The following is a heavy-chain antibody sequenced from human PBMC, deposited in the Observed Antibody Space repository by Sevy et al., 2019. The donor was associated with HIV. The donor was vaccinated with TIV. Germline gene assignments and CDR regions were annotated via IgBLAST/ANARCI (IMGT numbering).Heavy chain of an antibody. CDR2: ISYDGDNK. J-gene: IGHJ6*02. CDR1: AFTFRRYG. V-gene: IGHV3-30*18. CDR3: AKDDCWSGFGGLYDMDV. Sequence: GGSLRLSCAASAFTFRRYGMHWVRQAPGKGLEWVAVISYDGDNKYYVDSVKGRFTISGGNSKNTLHLQMNSLKTEDTAVYYCAKDDCWSGFGGLYDMDVWGQGTTVTVSS. D-gene: IGHD3-3*01.